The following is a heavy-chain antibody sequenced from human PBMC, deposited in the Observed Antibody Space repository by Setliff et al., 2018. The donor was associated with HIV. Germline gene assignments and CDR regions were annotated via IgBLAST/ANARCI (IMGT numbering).Heavy chain of an antibody. Sequence: PSETLSLTCTVSGGSITRTPYYWGWIRQPPGKGLEWIGSIHHSGTAYDNPSLKSRVTISVDTSKNQFSLKLSSVTAADAAVYYCASRVYYYDSSGYLREEGFDPWGQGTLVTVSS. V-gene: IGHV4-39*01. D-gene: IGHD3-22*01. CDR2: IHHSGTA. CDR1: GGSITRTPYY. J-gene: IGHJ5*02. CDR3: ASRVYYYDSSGYLREEGFDP.